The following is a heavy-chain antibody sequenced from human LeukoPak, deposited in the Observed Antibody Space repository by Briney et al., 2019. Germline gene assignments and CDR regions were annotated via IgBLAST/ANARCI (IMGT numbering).Heavy chain of an antibody. CDR2: IYTSGST. Sequence: SETLSLTCTVSGGSISSYYWSWIRQPPGKGLEWIGYIYTSGSTNYNPSLKSRVTISVDTSKNQFSLKLSSVTAADTAVYYCARGTLEWLFCFGYWGQGTLVTVSS. D-gene: IGHD3-3*01. CDR3: ARGTLEWLFCFGY. V-gene: IGHV4-4*09. J-gene: IGHJ4*02. CDR1: GGSISSYY.